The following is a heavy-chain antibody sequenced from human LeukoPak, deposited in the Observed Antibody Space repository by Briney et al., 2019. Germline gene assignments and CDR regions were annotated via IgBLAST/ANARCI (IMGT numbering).Heavy chain of an antibody. V-gene: IGHV4-59*01. Sequence: SETLSLTCTVSGGSISSYFWSWIRQPPGKGLEWIGYVYYSGSTNYNPSLKSRVTISVDTSKKQFSLKLSSATAADTAVYYCARVLDLSKRGLDDFDIWGQGTMVTVSS. CDR3: ARVLDLSKRGLDDFDI. D-gene: IGHD3-16*01. CDR2: VYYSGST. CDR1: GGSISSYF. J-gene: IGHJ3*02.